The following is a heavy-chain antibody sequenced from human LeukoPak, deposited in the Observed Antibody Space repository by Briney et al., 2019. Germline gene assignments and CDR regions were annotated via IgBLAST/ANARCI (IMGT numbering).Heavy chain of an antibody. J-gene: IGHJ4*02. CDR3: ARDQKSIAAAGTGEFDY. Sequence: ASVKVSCKASGYTFTSYYMHWVRQAPGQGLEWMGIINPSGGSTSYAQKFQGRVTMTRDTSTSTVYMELSSLRSEDTAVYYCARDQKSIAAAGTGEFDYWGQGTLVTVSS. CDR2: INPSGGST. V-gene: IGHV1-46*01. CDR1: GYTFTSYY. D-gene: IGHD6-13*01.